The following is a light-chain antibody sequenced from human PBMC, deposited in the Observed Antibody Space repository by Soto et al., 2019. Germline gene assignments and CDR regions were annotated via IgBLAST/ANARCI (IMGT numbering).Light chain of an antibody. Sequence: QSVLTQPHSASGTPGQRVTISCSGSSSNIETSSVHWFQQLPGTAPKLLISTTNQRPSGVPERFSGSKSGPSASLAISGLQSADEAAYYCAAWDDSLNGHVFGTGTKLTVL. V-gene: IGLV1-44*01. J-gene: IGLJ1*01. CDR2: TTN. CDR1: SSNIETSS. CDR3: AAWDDSLNGHV.